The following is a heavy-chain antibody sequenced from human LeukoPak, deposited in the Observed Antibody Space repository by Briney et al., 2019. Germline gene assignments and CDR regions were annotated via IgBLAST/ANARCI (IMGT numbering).Heavy chain of an antibody. J-gene: IGHJ4*02. CDR2: ISSGSTYI. Sequence: GGSLRLSCAASGFTFSSYSMNWVRQAPGKGLEWVSSISSGSTYIHYADSVKGRFTISRDNAKNSLYLQMNSLRAEDTAVYFCARGGRTLTTVFDYWGQGTLVTVSS. D-gene: IGHD4-17*01. V-gene: IGHV3-21*01. CDR3: ARGGRTLTTVFDY. CDR1: GFTFSSYS.